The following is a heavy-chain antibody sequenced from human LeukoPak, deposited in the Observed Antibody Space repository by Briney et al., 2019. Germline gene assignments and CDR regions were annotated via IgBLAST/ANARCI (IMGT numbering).Heavy chain of an antibody. Sequence: PGGSLRLSCAASGFTFSDYYMSWVRQAPGKGLEYASAISSDGRSTYYASSVKGRFTISRDNSKNTLYLQMGSLRAEDMAVYYCARGSSATRRLDYWGQGTQVTVSS. V-gene: IGHV3-64*01. CDR2: ISSDGRST. D-gene: IGHD2-2*01. CDR1: GFTFSDYY. CDR3: ARGSSATRRLDY. J-gene: IGHJ4*02.